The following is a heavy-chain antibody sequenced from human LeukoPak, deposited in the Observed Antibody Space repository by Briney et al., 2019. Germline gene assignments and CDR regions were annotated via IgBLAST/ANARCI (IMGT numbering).Heavy chain of an antibody. V-gene: IGHV4-30-2*01. CDR3: ARHLTGDKAFDI. Sequence: SETLSLTCAVSGGSISSGGYSWSWIRQPPGKGLEWIGYIYHSGSTYYNPSLKSRVTISVDRSKNQFSLKLSSVTAADTAVYYCARHLTGDKAFDIWGQGTMVTVSS. CDR2: IYHSGST. CDR1: GGSISSGGYS. J-gene: IGHJ3*02. D-gene: IGHD7-27*01.